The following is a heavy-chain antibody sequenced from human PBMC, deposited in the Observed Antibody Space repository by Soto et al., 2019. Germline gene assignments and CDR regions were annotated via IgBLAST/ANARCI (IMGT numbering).Heavy chain of an antibody. D-gene: IGHD6-19*01. CDR1: GGSISSSSYY. V-gene: IGHV4-39*01. CDR3: ARLWGVAENLVSYYYYGMDV. Sequence: SETLSLTCTVSGGSISSSSYYWGWIRQPPGKGLEWIGSIYYSGSTYYNPPLKSRVTISVDTSKNQFSLKLSSVTAADTAVYYCARLWGVAENLVSYYYYGMDVWGQGTTVTVSS. CDR2: IYYSGST. J-gene: IGHJ6*02.